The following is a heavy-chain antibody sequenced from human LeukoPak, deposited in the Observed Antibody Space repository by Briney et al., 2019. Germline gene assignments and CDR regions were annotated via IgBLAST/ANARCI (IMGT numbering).Heavy chain of an antibody. D-gene: IGHD2-15*01. J-gene: IGHJ5*02. CDR1: GFTVSSNY. CDR3: ARVMWDIEIDP. V-gene: IGHV3-7*01. CDR2: IKQDGSEK. Sequence: PGGSLRLSCAASGFTVSSNYMSWVRQAPGKGLEWVANIKQDGSEKYYEDSVKGRFTISRDNAKNSLYLQMNSLRAEDTAVYYCARVMWDIEIDPWGQGTLVTVSS.